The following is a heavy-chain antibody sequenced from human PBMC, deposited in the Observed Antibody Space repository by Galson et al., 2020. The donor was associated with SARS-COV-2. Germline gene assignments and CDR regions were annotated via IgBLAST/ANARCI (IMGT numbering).Heavy chain of an antibody. CDR3: TTRIIVAGTLDY. D-gene: IGHD3-22*01. J-gene: IGHJ4*02. CDR1: GFTFSTYA. Sequence: GGSLRLSCAASGFTFSTYAMHWVRQSPGKGLEWVAVIWSNGNNKYYGDSVKGRFTISRDNSKNTVSLQMNSLRAEDTAVYYCTTRIIVAGTLDYWGQGTLVSVSS. CDR2: IWSNGNNK. V-gene: IGHV3-33*01.